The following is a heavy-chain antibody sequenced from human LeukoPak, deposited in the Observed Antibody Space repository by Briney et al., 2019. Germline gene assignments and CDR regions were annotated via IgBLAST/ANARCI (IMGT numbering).Heavy chain of an antibody. J-gene: IGHJ5*02. Sequence: ASVKVSCKASGYTFTGYYMHWVRQAPGQGLEWMGWINPNSGGTNYAQKFQGRVTMTRDTSISTAYTELSRLRSDDTAVYYCARGLPAAPTNWFDPWGQGTLVTVSS. V-gene: IGHV1-2*02. D-gene: IGHD2-2*01. CDR1: GYTFTGYY. CDR2: INPNSGGT. CDR3: ARGLPAAPTNWFDP.